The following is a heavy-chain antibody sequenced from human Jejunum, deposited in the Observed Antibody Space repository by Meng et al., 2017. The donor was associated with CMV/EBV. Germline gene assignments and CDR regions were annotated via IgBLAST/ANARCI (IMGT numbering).Heavy chain of an antibody. Sequence: QLQLQGSGPGLVKPSETLPLTCTVSGGSISSNGYYWDWVRQPPGKGLEWIGAIYHSGSTSYNPSLQSRVTMFVDTSKNQFSLMLTSVTATDTAVYYCARRRGGSGRDCWGQGTLVTVSS. CDR3: ARRRGGSGRDC. J-gene: IGHJ4*02. CDR2: IYHSGST. CDR1: GGSISSNGYY. V-gene: IGHV4-39*01. D-gene: IGHD3-10*01.